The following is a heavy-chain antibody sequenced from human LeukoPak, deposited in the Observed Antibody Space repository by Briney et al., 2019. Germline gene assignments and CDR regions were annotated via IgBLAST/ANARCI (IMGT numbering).Heavy chain of an antibody. J-gene: IGHJ3*02. V-gene: IGHV3-30*18. CDR1: GFTFSSYG. Sequence: PGRPLRLSCVASGFTFSSYGMHWVRQAPGKGLEWVAVILYDGSNKYNADSVKGRFTISRDTSKNTLYLQMSSLRPEDTAVYYCAKAWRAYGDYHTFDIWGQGTMVTVS. CDR2: ILYDGSNK. CDR3: AKAWRAYGDYHTFDI. D-gene: IGHD4-17*01.